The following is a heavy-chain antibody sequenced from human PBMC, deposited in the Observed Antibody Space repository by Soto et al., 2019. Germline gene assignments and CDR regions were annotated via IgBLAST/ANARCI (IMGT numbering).Heavy chain of an antibody. V-gene: IGHV3-23*01. D-gene: IGHD3-10*01. CDR2: ISGSGGST. CDR1: GFTFSSYA. CDR3: AKPATGSGSYRGGWFDP. J-gene: IGHJ5*02. Sequence: EVQLLESGGGLVQPGGSLRLSCAASGFTFSSYAMSWVRQAPGKGLEWVSAISGSGGSTYYADSVKGRFTISRDNSKNTLYLQMNSLRAEDTDVYYCAKPATGSGSYRGGWFDPWGQGTLVTVSS.